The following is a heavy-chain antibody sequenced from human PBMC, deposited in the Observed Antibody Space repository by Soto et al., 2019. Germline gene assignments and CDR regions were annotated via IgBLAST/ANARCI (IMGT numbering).Heavy chain of an antibody. D-gene: IGHD3-3*01. CDR2: IIPIFGTA. V-gene: IGHV1-69*13. CDR3: ARGLRFLEGYYYGMDV. CDR1: GGTFSSYA. Sequence: ASVKVSCKASGGTFSSYAISWVRQAPGQGLEWMGGIIPIFGTASYAQKFQGRVTITADESTSTAYMELSSLRSEDTAVYYCARGLRFLEGYYYGMDVWGQGTTVTVSS. J-gene: IGHJ6*02.